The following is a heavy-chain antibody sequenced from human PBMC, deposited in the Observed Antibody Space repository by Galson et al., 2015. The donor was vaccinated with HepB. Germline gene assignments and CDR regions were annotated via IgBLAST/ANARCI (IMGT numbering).Heavy chain of an antibody. CDR3: ARHTPYGSGSQYYYYYGMDV. CDR1: GYSFTSYW. Sequence: QSGAEVKKPGESLRISCKGSGYSFTSYWISWVRQMPGKGLEWMGRIDPSDSYTNYSPSFQGHVTISADKSISTAYLQWSSLKASDTAMYYCARHTPYGSGSQYYYYYGMDVWGQGTTVTVSS. J-gene: IGHJ6*02. CDR2: IDPSDSYT. D-gene: IGHD3-10*01. V-gene: IGHV5-10-1*01.